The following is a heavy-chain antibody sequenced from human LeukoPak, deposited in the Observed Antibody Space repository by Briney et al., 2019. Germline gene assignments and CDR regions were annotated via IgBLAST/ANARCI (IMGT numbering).Heavy chain of an antibody. CDR2: IYHSGST. D-gene: IGHD1-26*01. CDR1: GGSISSSNW. J-gene: IGHJ4*02. CDR3: ARGGVGATASFDY. Sequence: SSETLSLTCAVSGGSISSSNWWSWVRQPPGKGLEWIGEIYHSGSTNYNPSLKSRVTISVGKSKNQFSLKLSSVTAADTAVYYCARGGVGATASFDYWGQGTLVTVSS. V-gene: IGHV4-4*02.